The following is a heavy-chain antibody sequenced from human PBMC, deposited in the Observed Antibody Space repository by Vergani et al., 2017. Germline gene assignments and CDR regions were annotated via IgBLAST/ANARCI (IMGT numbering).Heavy chain of an antibody. CDR1: GGSISSGSYY. V-gene: IGHV4-61*02. CDR3: ARDPLYSTTWPFLLLDMDV. J-gene: IGHJ6*02. CDR2: FYTGGGT. D-gene: IGHD6-13*01. Sequence: QVQLQESGPGLVRPSQTLSLTCTVSGGSISSGSYYWSWFRQPAGKGLEWIGRFYTGGGTSYNPSLKSRVTISVDTSKNQFSLQLTSVTAADTAVYYCARDPLYSTTWPFLLLDMDVWGQGTTVTVSS.